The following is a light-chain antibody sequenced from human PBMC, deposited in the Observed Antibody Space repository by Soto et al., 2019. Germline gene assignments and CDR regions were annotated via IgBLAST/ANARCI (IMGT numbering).Light chain of an antibody. Sequence: ETVLTQSPAPLSLSPGERATLSCRASESVSNSLAWYQHKPGQAPRLLIYNASNRATGIPARFSGSVSGTDFTLTIGSLEPEDFAVYFCQHRAGWPPALTFGGGTKVEI. CDR2: NAS. J-gene: IGKJ4*02. CDR3: QHRAGWPPALT. V-gene: IGKV3-11*01. CDR1: ESVSNS.